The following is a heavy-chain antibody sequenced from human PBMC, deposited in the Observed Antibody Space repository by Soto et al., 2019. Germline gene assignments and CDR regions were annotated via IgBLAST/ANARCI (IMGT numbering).Heavy chain of an antibody. Sequence: PVGSLRLSCAWSGFTFSTYTLNCVRQAPGHGLEWVASINGRSNYLYYSDSVKGRFTISRDNAKNSLYLQMNRMRAEDTAIYYCAGEEGKVGGSSAFDFRGLGSLVTVYS. CDR2: INGRSNYL. D-gene: IGHD1-26*01. CDR1: GFTFSTYT. CDR3: AGEEGKVGGSSAFDF. V-gene: IGHV3-21*01. J-gene: IGHJ4*02.